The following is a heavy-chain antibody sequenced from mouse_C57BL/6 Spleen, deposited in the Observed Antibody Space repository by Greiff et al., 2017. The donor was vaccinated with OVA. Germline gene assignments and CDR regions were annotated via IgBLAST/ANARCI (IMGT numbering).Heavy chain of an antibody. D-gene: IGHD1-1*01. J-gene: IGHJ3*01. CDR1: GYAFSSSW. Sequence: VQLQQSGPELVKPGASVKISCKASGYAFSSSWMNWVKQRPGQGLEWIGRIYPGDGDTNYNGKFKGKATLTADKSSSTAYMQLSSLTSEDSAVYFCASRGGSSYGFAYWGQGTLVTVSA. V-gene: IGHV1-82*01. CDR2: IYPGDGDT. CDR3: ASRGGSSYGFAY.